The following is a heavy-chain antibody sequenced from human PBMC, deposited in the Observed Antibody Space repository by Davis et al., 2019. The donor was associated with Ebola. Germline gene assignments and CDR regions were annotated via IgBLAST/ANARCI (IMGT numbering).Heavy chain of an antibody. CDR3: ARLKLAGFPWFDP. J-gene: IGHJ5*02. CDR1: GDSISTYY. Sequence: MPGGSLRLSCTVSGDSISTYYWTWIRQSPGKGLEWIGSYSGVADYNPTLKTRVTISVDTSKNQFSLKLISVTAADTAVYYCARLKLAGFPWFDPWGQGILVTVSS. V-gene: IGHV4-59*08. CDR2: YSGVA.